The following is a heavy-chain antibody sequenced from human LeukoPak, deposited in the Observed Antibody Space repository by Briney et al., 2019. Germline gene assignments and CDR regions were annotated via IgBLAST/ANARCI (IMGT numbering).Heavy chain of an antibody. CDR1: GYTFTSYG. V-gene: IGHV1-18*01. Sequence: ASVKVSCKASGYTFTSYGISWVRQAPGQGLEWMGWISAYNGNTNYAQKFQGRVTMTRDTSTSTVYMELSSLRSEDTAVYYCAREDAPGYYYGSGSYSCVDYWGQGTLVTVSS. J-gene: IGHJ4*02. D-gene: IGHD3-10*01. CDR2: ISAYNGNT. CDR3: AREDAPGYYYGSGSYSCVDY.